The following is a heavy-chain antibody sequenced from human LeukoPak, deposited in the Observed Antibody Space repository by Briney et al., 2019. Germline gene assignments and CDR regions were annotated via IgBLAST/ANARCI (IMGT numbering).Heavy chain of an antibody. Sequence: PSETLSLTCTVSGGSVSSGSYYWSWIRQPPGKGLEWIGYIYYSGSTNYRPSLKSRVTISLDTSKNQFSLKLSSVTAADTAVYYCAGDYGNFEGSFNIWGQGTKVTVSS. V-gene: IGHV4-61*01. CDR2: IYYSGST. CDR1: GGSVSSGSYY. CDR3: AGDYGNFEGSFNI. J-gene: IGHJ3*02. D-gene: IGHD4-11*01.